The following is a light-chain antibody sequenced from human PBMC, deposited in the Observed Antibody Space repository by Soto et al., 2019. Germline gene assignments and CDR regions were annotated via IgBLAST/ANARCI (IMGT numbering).Light chain of an antibody. CDR3: QQYNSNPWT. V-gene: IGKV1-5*03. CDR1: QSISSW. Sequence: DIQMTQSPSTPSASVGDRVTITCRASQSISSWLAWYQQKPGKAPNLLIYKASSLEGGVPSRFSGSGSGTEFTLTINSLQPDDFATYYCQQYNSNPWTFGQGTKVEIK. CDR2: KAS. J-gene: IGKJ1*01.